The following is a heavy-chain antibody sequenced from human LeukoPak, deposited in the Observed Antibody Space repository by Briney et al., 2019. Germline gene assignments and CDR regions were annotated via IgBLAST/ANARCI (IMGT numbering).Heavy chain of an antibody. CDR2: ISGSGGST. J-gene: IGHJ4*02. CDR3: ARTGLMEEWLVPYYFDY. D-gene: IGHD6-19*01. CDR1: GFTFSSYA. V-gene: IGHV3-23*01. Sequence: PGGSLRLSCAASGFTFSSYAMSWVRQAPGKGLEWVSAISGSGGSTYYADSVKGRFTISRDNSKNTLYLQMNSLRAEDTAVYYCARTGLMEEWLVPYYFDYWGQGTLVTVSS.